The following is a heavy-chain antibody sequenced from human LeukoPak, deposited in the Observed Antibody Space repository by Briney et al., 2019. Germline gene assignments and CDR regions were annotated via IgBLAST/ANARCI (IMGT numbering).Heavy chain of an antibody. D-gene: IGHD5-12*01. CDR2: ISYDGSNK. CDR1: GFTFSSYA. Sequence: PGRSLRLSCAASGFTFSSYAMHWVRQAPGKGLEWVAVISYDGSNKYYADSVKGRFTISRDNSKNTLYLQMNSLRAEDTAVYYCARDKAIVAFDYWGQRTLVTVSS. V-gene: IGHV3-30-3*01. J-gene: IGHJ4*02. CDR3: ARDKAIVAFDY.